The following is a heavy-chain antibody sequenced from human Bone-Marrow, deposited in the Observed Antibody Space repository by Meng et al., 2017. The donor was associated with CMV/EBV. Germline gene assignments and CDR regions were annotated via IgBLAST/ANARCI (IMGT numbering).Heavy chain of an antibody. CDR1: GGSISSSSYY. CDR2: IYYSGST. D-gene: IGHD5-18*01. Sequence: SETLSLTCIVSGGSISSSSYYWGWIRQPPGKGLEWIGNIYYSGSTYYNPSLKSRVTISVDTSKNQFSLKLSSVTAADTAVYYCARVQPHLPYYYYGMDVWGQGTTVTVSS. CDR3: ARVQPHLPYYYYGMDV. V-gene: IGHV4-39*07. J-gene: IGHJ6*02.